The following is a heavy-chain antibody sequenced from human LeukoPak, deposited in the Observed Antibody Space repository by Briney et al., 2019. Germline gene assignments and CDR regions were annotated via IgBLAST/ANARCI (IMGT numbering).Heavy chain of an antibody. CDR2: INQDGSEI. CDR1: GFPFTSYW. CDR3: ATLNRGNLDF. V-gene: IGHV3-7*01. D-gene: IGHD7-27*01. Sequence: GGSLRLSCAGSGFPFTSYWMNWVRQSPGKGLEWVANINQDGSEIYYADSVKGRFTLSRDNAENSVYLQMNNLRAEETAVYYCATLNRGNLDFWGQGTQVTVSS. J-gene: IGHJ4*02.